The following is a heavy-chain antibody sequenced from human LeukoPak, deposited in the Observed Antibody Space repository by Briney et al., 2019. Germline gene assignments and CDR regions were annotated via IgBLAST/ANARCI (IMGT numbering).Heavy chain of an antibody. CDR2: TYYSGST. J-gene: IGHJ5*02. Sequence: SETLSLTRSVSGASINSYYWNWIRQPPGKRLEWIGNTYYSGSTNYNPSLSSRVTISLDTSKNQFSLKMTSVTAADTAVYYCAKDWELGSWGQGTLVTISS. V-gene: IGHV4-59*01. D-gene: IGHD1-26*01. CDR3: AKDWELGS. CDR1: GASINSYY.